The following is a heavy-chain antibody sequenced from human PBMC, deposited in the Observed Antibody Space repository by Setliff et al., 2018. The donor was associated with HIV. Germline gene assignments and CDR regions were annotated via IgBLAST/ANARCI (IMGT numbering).Heavy chain of an antibody. V-gene: IGHV4-4*07. CDR3: ARHTLSLNPFDP. D-gene: IGHD2-2*02. J-gene: IGHJ5*02. CDR2: IYTSGST. Sequence: PSETLSLTCTVSGGSISSYYWSWIRQPAGKGLEWIGRIYTSGSTNYNPALRSRGTISVDTSKNQFSLKLRSVTAADTAVYYCARHTLSLNPFDPWGQGTLVTVSS. CDR1: GGSISSYY.